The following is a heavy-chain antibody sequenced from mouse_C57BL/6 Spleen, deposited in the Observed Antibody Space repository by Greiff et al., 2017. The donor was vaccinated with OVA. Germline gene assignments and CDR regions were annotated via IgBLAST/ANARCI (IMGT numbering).Heavy chain of an antibody. Sequence: QVQLKQPGAELVKPGASVKMSCKASGYTFTSYWITWVKQRPGQGLEWIGDIYPGSGSTNYNEKFKSKATLTVDTSSSTAYMQLSSLTSEDSAVYYCARSINFYYYGSSYDYFDYWGQGTTLTVSS. D-gene: IGHD1-1*01. CDR3: ARSINFYYYGSSYDYFDY. J-gene: IGHJ2*01. CDR2: IYPGSGST. CDR1: GYTFTSYW. V-gene: IGHV1-55*01.